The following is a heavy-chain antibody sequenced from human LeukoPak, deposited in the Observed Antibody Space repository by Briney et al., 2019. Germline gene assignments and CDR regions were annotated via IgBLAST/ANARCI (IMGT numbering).Heavy chain of an antibody. Sequence: GGSLRLSCAASGLTFSSYEMNWVRQAPGKGLEWVSYISSSGSTIYYADSVKSRFTISRDNAKNSLYLQMNSLRAEDTAVYYCARDVYSYDSYWGQGTLVTVSS. CDR3: ARDVYSYDSY. CDR1: GLTFSSYE. V-gene: IGHV3-48*03. D-gene: IGHD5-18*01. J-gene: IGHJ4*02. CDR2: ISSSGSTI.